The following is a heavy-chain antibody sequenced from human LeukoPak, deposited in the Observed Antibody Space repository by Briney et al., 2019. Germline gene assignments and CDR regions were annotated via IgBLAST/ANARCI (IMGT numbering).Heavy chain of an antibody. V-gene: IGHV4-34*01. Sequence: PSETLSLTCAVYGGSFSGYYWSWIRQPPGKGLEWIEEINHSGSTNYNPSLKSRVTISVDTSKNQFSLKLSSVTAADTAVYYCARGLHGSDALRSGGYFDYWGQGTLVTVSS. CDR3: ARGLHGSDALRSGGYFDY. CDR1: GGSFSGYY. D-gene: IGHD2-15*01. J-gene: IGHJ4*02. CDR2: INHSGST.